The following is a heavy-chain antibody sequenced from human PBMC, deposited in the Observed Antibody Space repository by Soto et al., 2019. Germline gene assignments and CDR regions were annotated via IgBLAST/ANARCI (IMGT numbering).Heavy chain of an antibody. CDR3: ARDRGNDFWSGYYAPGRYYYGMDV. J-gene: IGHJ6*02. CDR2: IWYDGSNK. V-gene: IGHV3-33*01. D-gene: IGHD3-3*01. CDR1: GFTFSSYG. Sequence: GGSLRLSCVASGFTFSSYGMHWVRQAPDKGLEWVAVIWYDGSNKYYADSVKGRFTISRDNSKNTLYLQMNSLRAEDTAVYYCARDRGNDFWSGYYAPGRYYYGMDVWGQGTTVTVSS.